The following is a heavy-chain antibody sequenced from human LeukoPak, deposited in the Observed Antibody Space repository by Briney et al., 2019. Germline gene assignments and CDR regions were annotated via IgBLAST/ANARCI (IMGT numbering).Heavy chain of an antibody. J-gene: IGHJ6*02. CDR1: GFTFSNYW. D-gene: IGHD2-2*01. CDR2: IKQDGSEK. Sequence: PGGSLRLSCAASGFTFSNYWMSWVRQAPGKGLEWVANIKQDGSEKYYVDSVKGRFTISRDNAKNSLYLQMNSLRAEDTAVYYRARMGYCSSTSCPPLTRMDVWGQGTTVTVSS. CDR3: ARMGYCSSTSCPPLTRMDV. V-gene: IGHV3-7*01.